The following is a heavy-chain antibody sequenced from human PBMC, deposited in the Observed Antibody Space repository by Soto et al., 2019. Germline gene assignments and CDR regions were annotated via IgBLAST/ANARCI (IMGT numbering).Heavy chain of an antibody. CDR2: ISSSSSTI. J-gene: IGHJ6*02. D-gene: IGHD3-22*01. CDR1: GFTFSSYS. CDR3: ARDSSPSYYYDSSGYYQPVGDLDYYYGMDV. Sequence: LRLSCAASGFTFSSYSMNWVRQAPGKGLEWVSYISSSSSTIYYADSVKGRFTISRDNAKNSLYLQMNSLRDEDTAVYYCARDSSPSYYYDSSGYYQPVGDLDYYYGMDVWGQGTTVTVS. V-gene: IGHV3-48*02.